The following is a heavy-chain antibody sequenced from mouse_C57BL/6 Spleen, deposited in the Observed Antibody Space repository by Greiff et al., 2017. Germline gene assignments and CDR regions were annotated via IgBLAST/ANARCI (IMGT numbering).Heavy chain of an antibody. CDR3: ARHLVYDGAMDY. V-gene: IGHV1-7*01. D-gene: IGHD2-3*01. J-gene: IGHJ4*01. CDR1: GYTFTSYW. Sequence: QVQLQQSGAELAKPGASVKLSCKASGYTFTSYWMHWVKQSPGQGLEWIRYINPSSGSTKYNQKFKDKATLAADKSSSTAYMQLSSLTYEDSAVYYCARHLVYDGAMDYWGQGTSVTVSS. CDR2: INPSSGST.